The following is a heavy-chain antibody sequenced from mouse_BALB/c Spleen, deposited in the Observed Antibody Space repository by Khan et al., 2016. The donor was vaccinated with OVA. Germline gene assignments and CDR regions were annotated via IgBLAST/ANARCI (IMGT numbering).Heavy chain of an antibody. CDR2: ISSGGSYT. CDR1: GFTFSTYA. CDR3: ARVYFGYQDY. J-gene: IGHJ2*01. D-gene: IGHD2-2*01. V-gene: IGHV5-9-3*01. Sequence: EVELVESGGDLVKPGGSLKLSCAASGFTFSTYAMSWVRQTPEKRLEWVATISSGGSYTYYPDSVKGRFTISRDNAKNTLYLQMSSLGSEDTAIYFCARVYFGYQDYWGQGTTLTVCS.